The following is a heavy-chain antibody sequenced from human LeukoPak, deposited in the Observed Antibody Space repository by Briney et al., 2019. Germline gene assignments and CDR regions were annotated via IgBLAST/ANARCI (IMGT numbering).Heavy chain of an antibody. D-gene: IGHD3-10*01. Sequence: SETLSLTCAVYGGSFSGYYWSWIRQPPGKGLEWIGEINHSGSTNYNPSLKSRVTISVDTSKNQFSLKLSSVTAADTAVYYCARDLPRDTVWFGELSPGYFDYWGQGTLVTVSS. J-gene: IGHJ4*02. CDR1: GGSFSGYY. CDR3: ARDLPRDTVWFGELSPGYFDY. V-gene: IGHV4-34*01. CDR2: INHSGST.